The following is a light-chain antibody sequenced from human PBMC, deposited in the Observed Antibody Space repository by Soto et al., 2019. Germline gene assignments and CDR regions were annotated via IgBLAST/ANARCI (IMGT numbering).Light chain of an antibody. J-gene: IGKJ5*01. CDR2: DAS. Sequence: EIVLTQSPATLSVSPGERATLSCRGSQSVSSHLAWYQKKPGQAPRLLIYDASNRATGIPARFSGSGSGTDFTLTVSSLEPEDFAVYYCQQRSNWPSTFGQGTRLEI. CDR1: QSVSSH. V-gene: IGKV3-11*01. CDR3: QQRSNWPST.